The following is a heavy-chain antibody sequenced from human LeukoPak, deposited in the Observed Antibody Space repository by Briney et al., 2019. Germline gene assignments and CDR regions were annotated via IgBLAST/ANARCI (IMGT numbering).Heavy chain of an antibody. CDR2: IYYSGST. J-gene: IGHJ4*02. V-gene: IGHV4-61*01. CDR3: ARSYSYGDGIDY. Sequence: PSETLPLTCALSRYSLSSGYYWSWIRQPPGKGLEWIGYIYYSGSTNYNPSLKSRVTISVDTSKNQFSLKLSSVTAADTAVYYCARSYSYGDGIDYWGQGTLVTVSS. D-gene: IGHD5-18*01. CDR1: RYSLSSGYY.